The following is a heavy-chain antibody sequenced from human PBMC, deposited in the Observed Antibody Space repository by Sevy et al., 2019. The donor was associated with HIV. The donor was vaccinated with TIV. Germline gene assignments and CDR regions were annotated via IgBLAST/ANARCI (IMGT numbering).Heavy chain of an antibody. Sequence: ASVKVSCKASGRTFSKYAITWVRQAPGQGLEWMGGIIPIFGTANYAQKFQGRVTITADESTSTAYMELSSLRSEDTAVYYCARDRGFSSTSEYGMDVWGQGTTVTVSS. CDR2: IIPIFGTA. CDR3: ARDRGFSSTSEYGMDV. J-gene: IGHJ6*02. D-gene: IGHD2-2*01. V-gene: IGHV1-69*13. CDR1: GRTFSKYA.